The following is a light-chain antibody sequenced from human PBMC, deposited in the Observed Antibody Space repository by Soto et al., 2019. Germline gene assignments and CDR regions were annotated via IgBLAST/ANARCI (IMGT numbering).Light chain of an antibody. V-gene: IGLV2-23*02. J-gene: IGLJ1*01. CDR1: SSDAGTYNL. CDR3: CSYAGSSTLYV. CDR2: EVS. Sequence: QSALTQPASVSGSPGQSITISCTGTSSDAGTYNLVSWYQQHPGKAPKLMIYEVSERPSGVSNRFSGSKSGNTASLTISGLQAEDEADYYCCSYAGSSTLYVFGTGTKVTVL.